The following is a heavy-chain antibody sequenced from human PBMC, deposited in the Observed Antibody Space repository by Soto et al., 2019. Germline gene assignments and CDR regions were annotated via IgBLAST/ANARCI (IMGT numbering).Heavy chain of an antibody. CDR1: GGSVSSGSYY. V-gene: IGHV4-61*01. Sequence: QVQLQESGPGLVKPSQTLSLTCTVSGGSVSSGSYYWSWIRQPPGKGLEWIGYIYYSGSTNYNPSLKSRVTTSKDTSKNQVSLKLSSVTAADTAVYYCARTLIGGLDYWGQGTLVTVSS. J-gene: IGHJ4*02. D-gene: IGHD2-15*01. CDR2: IYYSGST. CDR3: ARTLIGGLDY.